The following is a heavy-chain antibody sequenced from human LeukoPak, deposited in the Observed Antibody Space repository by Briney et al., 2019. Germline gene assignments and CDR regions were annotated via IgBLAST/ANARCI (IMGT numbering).Heavy chain of an antibody. CDR1: GFTFSDYY. CDR2: ISSSSSYT. Sequence: KPGGSLRLSCAASGFTFSDYYMSWIRQAPGKGLEWVSYISSSSSYTNYADSVKGRFTISRDNAKNSLYLQMNSLRAEDTAVYYCASRNPYCSGGSCYSADYWGQGTLVTVPS. D-gene: IGHD2-15*01. V-gene: IGHV3-11*03. J-gene: IGHJ4*02. CDR3: ASRNPYCSGGSCYSADY.